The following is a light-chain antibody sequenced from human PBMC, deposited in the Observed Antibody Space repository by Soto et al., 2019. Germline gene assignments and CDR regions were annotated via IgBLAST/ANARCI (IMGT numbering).Light chain of an antibody. J-gene: IGKJ4*01. Sequence: EIVMTQSPATLSVSPGESATLSCRASQTISDNLAWYQQKPGLAPRLLIYGASTRATGIPARFSGSGSGTEFTLTISSLQSEDFAVYSCQQYNNWPLTFGGGTKVDIK. CDR2: GAS. CDR3: QQYNNWPLT. V-gene: IGKV3-15*01. CDR1: QTISDN.